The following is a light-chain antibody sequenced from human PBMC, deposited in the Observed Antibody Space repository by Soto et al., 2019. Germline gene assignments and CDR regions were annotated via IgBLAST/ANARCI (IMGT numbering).Light chain of an antibody. CDR2: APS. J-gene: IGKJ3*01. Sequence: DIQLTQSPSFLSASVGDRVTITCRASQSISSYLAWYQQKPGKAPKLLIYAPSTLQSGVPSRFSGSGSGTEFTLTISSLQPEDFATYYCQQLNSYLLFTFGPGTKVDIK. CDR3: QQLNSYLLFT. V-gene: IGKV1-9*01. CDR1: QSISSY.